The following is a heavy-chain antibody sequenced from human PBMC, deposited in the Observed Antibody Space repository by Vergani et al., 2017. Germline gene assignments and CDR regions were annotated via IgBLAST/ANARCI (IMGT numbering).Heavy chain of an antibody. Sequence: EVQLVESGGGLVQPGRSLRLSCAASGFTFDDYAMHWVRQAPGKGLEWVSGISWNSGSIGYADSVKGRFTISRDNAKNSLYLQMNSLRAEDTAVYYCARDQGFCSSTSCYRDYYYYYGMDVWGQGTTVTVSS. D-gene: IGHD2-2*02. V-gene: IGHV3-9*01. CDR1: GFTFDDYA. CDR3: ARDQGFCSSTSCYRDYYYYYGMDV. CDR2: ISWNSGSI. J-gene: IGHJ6*02.